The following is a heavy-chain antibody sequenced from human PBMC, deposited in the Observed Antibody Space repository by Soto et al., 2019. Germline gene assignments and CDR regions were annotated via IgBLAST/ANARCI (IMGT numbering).Heavy chain of an antibody. CDR3: ARDRLRNGYLSWNFDL. CDR1: GFTVSTNY. J-gene: IGHJ2*01. D-gene: IGHD5-18*01. CDR2: LYNTGTT. V-gene: IGHV3-53*01. Sequence: EVQLVESGGGLIQPGGSLRLSCAASGFTVSTNYMNWVRQSPEKGLEWVSVLYNTGTTYYADSVNGRFTISRDDSSXXLVLQMNSLRAEDTAVYYCARDRLRNGYLSWNFDLWGRGTLVTVSS.